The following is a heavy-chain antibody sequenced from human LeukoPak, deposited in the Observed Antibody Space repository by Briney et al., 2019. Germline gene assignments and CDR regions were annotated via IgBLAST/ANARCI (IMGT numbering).Heavy chain of an antibody. Sequence: SVKVSCKASGGTFSSYAISWVRQAPGQGLEWMGGVIPIFGIANYAQKFQGRVTITADESTSTAYMELSSLRSEDTAVYYCARGRQLERLYAFDIWGQGTMVTVSS. J-gene: IGHJ3*02. D-gene: IGHD1-1*01. V-gene: IGHV1-69*01. CDR3: ARGRQLERLYAFDI. CDR2: VIPIFGIA. CDR1: GGTFSSYA.